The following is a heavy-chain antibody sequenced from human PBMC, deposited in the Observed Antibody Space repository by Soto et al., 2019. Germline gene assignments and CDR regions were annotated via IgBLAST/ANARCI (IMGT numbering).Heavy chain of an antibody. V-gene: IGHV2-5*02. CDR1: GFSLSTSGVG. Sequence: QITLKESGPTLVKPTQTLTLTCTFSGFSLSTSGVGVGWIRQPPGKALEWLALIYWDDDKRYSPSLKSRLTITKDTPKNQVVLTMTNMDPVDTATYYCAHRPYYYDSSGYLEGDAFDIWGQGTMVTVSS. CDR3: AHRPYYYDSSGYLEGDAFDI. D-gene: IGHD3-22*01. CDR2: IYWDDDK. J-gene: IGHJ3*02.